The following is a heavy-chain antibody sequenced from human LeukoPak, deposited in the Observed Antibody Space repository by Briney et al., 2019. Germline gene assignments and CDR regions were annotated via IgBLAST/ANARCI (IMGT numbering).Heavy chain of an antibody. Sequence: GGSLRLSCAASGFTFSNHGMSWGRQAPRQGLGWVGSITPDGSGGYYMDSVQGRFTISRDNTENSLYLPMNSLGAADTAAYYCARLMGPETTYDYWGQGTLVTVSS. D-gene: IGHD1-7*01. V-gene: IGHV3-7*01. CDR2: ITPDGSGG. CDR1: GFTFSNHG. CDR3: ARLMGPETTYDY. J-gene: IGHJ4*02.